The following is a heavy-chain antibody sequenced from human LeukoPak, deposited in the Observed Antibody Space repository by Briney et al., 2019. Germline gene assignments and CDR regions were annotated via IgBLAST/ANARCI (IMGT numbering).Heavy chain of an antibody. V-gene: IGHV5-51*01. D-gene: IGHD2-2*01. CDR2: IFPGDSDT. CDR1: GYSFTTYW. Sequence: GESLKISCKGSGYSFTTYWIGWVRQMPGKGLEWMGIIFPGDSDTRYSPSFQGQVTISADKSISTAYLQWRSLKASDTAMYYCARSGVPGAMAWFDPRGQGTLVTVSS. CDR3: ARSGVPGAMAWFDP. J-gene: IGHJ5*02.